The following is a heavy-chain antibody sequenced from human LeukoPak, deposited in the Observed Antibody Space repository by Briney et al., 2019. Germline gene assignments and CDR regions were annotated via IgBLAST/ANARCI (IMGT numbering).Heavy chain of an antibody. V-gene: IGHV3-9*01. D-gene: IGHD5-24*01. CDR1: GFTFDDYA. CDR2: ISWNSGSI. J-gene: IGHJ4*02. CDR3: AKGEMATIYDYFDY. Sequence: TGGSLRLSCAASGFTFDDYAMHWVRQAPGKGLEWVSGISWNSGSIGYADSVKGRFTISRDNAKNSLYLQMNSLRAEDTALYYCAKGEMATIYDYFDYWGQGTLVTVSS.